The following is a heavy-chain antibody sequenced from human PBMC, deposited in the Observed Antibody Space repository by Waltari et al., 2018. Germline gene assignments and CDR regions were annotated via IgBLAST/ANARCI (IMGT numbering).Heavy chain of an antibody. V-gene: IGHV1-69*13. J-gene: IGHJ2*01. Sequence: QVQLVQSGAEVKKPGSSVKVSCKASGGTFSSYAISWVRQAPGQGLEWMGGISPICGTANYAQKFQGRVTMTADESTSTAYMELSSLRSEDTAVYYCARDPRGSSDSDWYFDLWGRGTLVTVSS. CDR2: ISPICGTA. D-gene: IGHD2-2*01. CDR3: ARDPRGSSDSDWYFDL. CDR1: GGTFSSYA.